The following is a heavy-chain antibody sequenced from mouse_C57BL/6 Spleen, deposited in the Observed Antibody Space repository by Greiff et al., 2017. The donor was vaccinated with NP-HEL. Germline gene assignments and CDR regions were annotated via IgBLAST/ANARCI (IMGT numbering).Heavy chain of an antibody. CDR1: GFTFSDYY. Sequence: EVQLVESEGGLVQPGSSMKLSCTASGFTFSDYYMAWVRQVPEKGLEWVANINYDGSSTYYLDSLKSRFIISRDNAKNILYLQMSSLKSEDTATYYCARGMDGSSWYFDVWGTGTTVTVSS. CDR2: INYDGSST. J-gene: IGHJ1*03. V-gene: IGHV5-16*01. D-gene: IGHD1-1*01. CDR3: ARGMDGSSWYFDV.